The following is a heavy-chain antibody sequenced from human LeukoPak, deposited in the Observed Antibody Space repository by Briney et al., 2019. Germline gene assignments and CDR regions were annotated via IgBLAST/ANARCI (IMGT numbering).Heavy chain of an antibody. Sequence: GGSLRLSCAASGFTFSSYAMSWVRQAPGEGLEWVSGINWNGGSTGYADSVKGRFTISRDNAKNSLYLQMNSLRAEDTALYYCARDRTMTKALGAFDIWGQGTMVTVSS. J-gene: IGHJ3*02. CDR1: GFTFSSYA. CDR2: INWNGGST. V-gene: IGHV3-20*04. D-gene: IGHD3-22*01. CDR3: ARDRTMTKALGAFDI.